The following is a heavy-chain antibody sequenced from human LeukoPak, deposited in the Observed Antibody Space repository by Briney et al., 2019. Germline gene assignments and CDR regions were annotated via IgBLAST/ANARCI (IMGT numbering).Heavy chain of an antibody. CDR2: VNESGGT. CDR3: ARGQGATVPQLGKNWFDP. D-gene: IGHD5-24*01. CDR1: IDSFSNYH. V-gene: IGHV4-34*01. J-gene: IGHJ5*02. Sequence: SETLSLTCAVYIDSFSNYHWNWIRQTPSKGMEWIGEVNESGGTNISPSLRSRVILSVDTSKNQFSLKLISVTVADTATYYCARGQGATVPQLGKNWFDPWGQGTRVTVSS.